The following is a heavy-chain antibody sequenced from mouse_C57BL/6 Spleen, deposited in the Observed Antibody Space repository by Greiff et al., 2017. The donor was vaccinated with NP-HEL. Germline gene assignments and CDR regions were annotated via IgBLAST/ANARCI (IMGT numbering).Heavy chain of an antibody. CDR3: ARLTTVVARDFDY. Sequence: QVQLQQPGAELVRPGSSVKLSCKASGYTFTSYWMDWVKQRPGQGLAWIGNIYPSDSETHYNQKFKDKATLTVDKSSSTAYMQLSSLTSEDSAVYYCARLTTVVARDFDYWGQGTTLTVSS. D-gene: IGHD1-1*01. J-gene: IGHJ2*01. V-gene: IGHV1-61*01. CDR2: IYPSDSET. CDR1: GYTFTSYW.